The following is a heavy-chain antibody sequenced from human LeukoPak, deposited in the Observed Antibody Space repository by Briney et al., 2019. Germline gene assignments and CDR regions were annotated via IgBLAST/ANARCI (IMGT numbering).Heavy chain of an antibody. CDR2: ISGSGGST. CDR1: GFTFSSYA. Sequence: RTGGSLRLSCAASGFTFSSYAMSWVRQAPGKGLEWVSAISGSGGSTYYADSVKGRFTISRDNSKNTLYLQMNSLRAEDTAVYYCAKPNIAVAGAFLYWGQGTLVTVSS. V-gene: IGHV3-23*01. CDR3: AKPNIAVAGAFLY. J-gene: IGHJ4*02. D-gene: IGHD6-19*01.